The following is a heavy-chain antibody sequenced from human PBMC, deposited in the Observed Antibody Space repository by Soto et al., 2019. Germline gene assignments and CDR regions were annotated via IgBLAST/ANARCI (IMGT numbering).Heavy chain of an antibody. V-gene: IGHV3-30*18. D-gene: IGHD2-15*01. CDR2: ISYDGSNK. CDR1: GFTFSSYG. J-gene: IGHJ4*02. Sequence: GGSLRLSCAASGFTFSSYGMHWVRQAPGKGLEWVAVISYDGSNKYYADSVKGRFSISRDNSKNTLYLQMNSLRAEDTAVYYCAKGRDIGGITAATYLDYWGQGTLVTVSS. CDR3: AKGRDIGGITAATYLDY.